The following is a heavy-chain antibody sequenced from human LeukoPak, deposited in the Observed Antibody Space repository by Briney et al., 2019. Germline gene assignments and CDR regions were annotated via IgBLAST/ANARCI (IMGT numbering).Heavy chain of an antibody. Sequence: PVGVLRLSCAASGFTFSSYSMNWVRQAPGKGLEWVSYISSSSSTIYYADSVKGRFTISRDNAKNSLYLQMNSLRAEDTAVYYCARDFYRGSDFWSGGDYWGQGTLVTVSS. J-gene: IGHJ4*02. D-gene: IGHD3-3*01. CDR2: ISSSSSTI. CDR1: GFTFSSYS. V-gene: IGHV3-48*04. CDR3: ARDFYRGSDFWSGGDY.